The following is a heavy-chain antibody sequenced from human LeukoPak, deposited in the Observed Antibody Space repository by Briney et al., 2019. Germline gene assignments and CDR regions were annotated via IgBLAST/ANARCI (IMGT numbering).Heavy chain of an antibody. D-gene: IGHD2-15*01. CDR1: GFTFSSYA. V-gene: IGHV3-23*01. J-gene: IGHJ4*02. CDR3: AKASLLGGGSDFDY. Sequence: GWSLRLSCAASGFTFSSYAMSWVRQAPGKGLEWVSAISGSGGSTYYADSVKGRFTISRDNSKNTLYLQMNSLRAEDTAVYYCAKASLLGGGSDFDYWGQGTLVTVSS. CDR2: ISGSGGST.